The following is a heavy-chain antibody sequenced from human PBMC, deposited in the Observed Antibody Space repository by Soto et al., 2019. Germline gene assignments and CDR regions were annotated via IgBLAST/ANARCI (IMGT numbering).Heavy chain of an antibody. J-gene: IGHJ6*02. CDR2: ISGIGGTT. Sequence: EVQLLESGGGLVQPGGSLRLSCAASGFTFSSYAMTWVRQAPGKGLEWVSAISGIGGTTYHADSVKGRFTISRDNSKNTLYLQMNSLRAEDAAVYYCAKPPYSSSSYYYYGMDVWGQGTTVTVPS. CDR3: AKPPYSSSSYYYYGMDV. CDR1: GFTFSSYA. V-gene: IGHV3-23*01. D-gene: IGHD6-6*01.